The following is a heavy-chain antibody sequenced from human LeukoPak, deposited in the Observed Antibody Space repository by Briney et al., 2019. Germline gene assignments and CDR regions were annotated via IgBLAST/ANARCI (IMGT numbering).Heavy chain of an antibody. CDR3: AKGRSGSYYLEDAFDI. CDR1: GFTFKNYG. CDR2: ISYDGSNK. Sequence: PGGSLRLSCRTSGFTFKNYGMHWVRQAPGKGLDWVAVISYDGSNKYYTDSVQGRFTVSRDNSRNTLYLQMNSLRDEDTAIYYCAKGRSGSYYLEDAFDIWGQGTMVTVSS. V-gene: IGHV3-30*18. D-gene: IGHD1-26*01. J-gene: IGHJ3*02.